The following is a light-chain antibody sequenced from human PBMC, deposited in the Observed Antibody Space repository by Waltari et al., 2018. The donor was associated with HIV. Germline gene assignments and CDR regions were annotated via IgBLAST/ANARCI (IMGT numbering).Light chain of an antibody. Sequence: SALAQPPSASGSPGQSATISCTGTSRHDGGHSYVYWYLLHPGKAPKLIISEVNKRPSGVPDRFSGSKSGNTASLTVSGLQAEDEAEYYCSSYVGVNNLVFGGGTKLTVL. CDR1: SRHDGGHSY. CDR2: EVN. J-gene: IGLJ3*02. CDR3: SSYVGVNNLV. V-gene: IGLV2-8*01.